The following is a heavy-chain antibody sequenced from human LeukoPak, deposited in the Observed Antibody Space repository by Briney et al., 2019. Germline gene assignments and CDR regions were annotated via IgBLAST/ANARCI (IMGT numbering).Heavy chain of an antibody. CDR3: AKDLSYSSTWRTADY. CDR1: GFTFSTYT. J-gene: IGHJ4*02. V-gene: IGHV3-23*01. D-gene: IGHD6-13*01. CDR2: ISASGDTT. Sequence: GGSLILSCAASGFTFSTYTMNWVRQAPGEGLEWVSVISASGDTTYYADSVRGRFTISRDNSKNALYLQMNSLRAEDTAVYYCAKDLSYSSTWRTADYWGQGTLVTVSS.